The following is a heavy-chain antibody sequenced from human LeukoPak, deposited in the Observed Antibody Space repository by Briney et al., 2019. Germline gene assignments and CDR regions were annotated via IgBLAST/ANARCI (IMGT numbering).Heavy chain of an antibody. D-gene: IGHD3-22*01. CDR2: ISYSGST. CDR3: ARAYYYDSSGPEAFDI. CDR1: GGSISSYY. J-gene: IGHJ3*02. V-gene: IGHV4-59*12. Sequence: SETLSLTCTVSGGSISSYYWSWIRQPPGKGLEWIGYISYSGSTNFNPSLKSRVTISVDTSKNQFSLKLSSVTAADTAVYYCARAYYYDSSGPEAFDIWGQGTMVTVSS.